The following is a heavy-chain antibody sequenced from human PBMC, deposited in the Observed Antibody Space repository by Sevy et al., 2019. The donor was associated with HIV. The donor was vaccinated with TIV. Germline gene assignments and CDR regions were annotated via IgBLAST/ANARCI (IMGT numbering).Heavy chain of an antibody. CDR2: IYTSGST. V-gene: IGHV4-4*07. Sequence: SQTLSLTCTVSGGSISSYYWSWIRQPAGKGLEWIGRIYTSGSTNYNPSLKSRVTMSVDTSKNQFSLKLSSVTAADTAVYYCARDAPDIVVVPAALYFDYWGQGTLVTVSS. J-gene: IGHJ4*02. D-gene: IGHD2-2*01. CDR3: ARDAPDIVVVPAALYFDY. CDR1: GGSISSYY.